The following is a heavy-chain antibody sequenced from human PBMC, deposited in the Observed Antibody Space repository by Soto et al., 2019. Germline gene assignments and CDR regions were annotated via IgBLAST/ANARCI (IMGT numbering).Heavy chain of an antibody. D-gene: IGHD3-3*01. V-gene: IGHV1-18*01. CDR3: ARVALALEWSTSPFDY. J-gene: IGHJ4*02. Sequence: QVQLVQSGAEVKKPGASVKVSCKASGYTFSTYGITWVRQAPGQGLEWMGWISASNGDAYYAEKLRDRVTVTTDTSTSTAYMELRSLRSDDTAVYYCARVALALEWSTSPFDYWGQGTLVTVSS. CDR1: GYTFSTYG. CDR2: ISASNGDA.